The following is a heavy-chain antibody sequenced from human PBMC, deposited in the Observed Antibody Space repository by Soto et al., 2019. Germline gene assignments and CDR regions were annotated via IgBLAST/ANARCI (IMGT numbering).Heavy chain of an antibody. CDR2: IYYSGST. V-gene: IGHV4-59*08. Sequence: SETLSLTCTVSGGSISSYYWSWIRQPPGKGLEWIGYIYYSGSTNYNPSLKSRVTISVDTSKNQFSLKLSSVTAADTAVYYCARHATVTKYYFDYWGQGTLVTVSS. CDR3: ARHATVTKYYFDY. D-gene: IGHD4-17*01. J-gene: IGHJ4*02. CDR1: GGSISSYY.